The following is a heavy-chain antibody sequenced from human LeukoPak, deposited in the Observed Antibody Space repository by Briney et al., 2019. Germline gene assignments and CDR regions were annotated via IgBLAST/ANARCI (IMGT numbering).Heavy chain of an antibody. CDR1: GFTFSSYA. CDR3: VPDSKADY. Sequence: QPGGSLRLSCAASGFTFSSYAMSWVRQAPRKGLEWVSAISGSGGSTYYADSVKGRFTISRDNSKNTLYLRMNSLRAEDTAVYYCVPDSKADYWGQGTLVTVSS. V-gene: IGHV3-23*01. CDR2: ISGSGGST. J-gene: IGHJ4*02. D-gene: IGHD3-22*01.